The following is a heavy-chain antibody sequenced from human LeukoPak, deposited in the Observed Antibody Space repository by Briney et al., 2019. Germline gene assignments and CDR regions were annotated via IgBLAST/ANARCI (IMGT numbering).Heavy chain of an antibody. J-gene: IGHJ4*02. Sequence: HPGGSLRLSCAASGFTFSTYAMNWLRQAPGKGLEWVSTISASGGSTYYADSVKGRFTISRDISKNTLYLQMNSLRAEDTAVYYCAKDGGRAAAGNFDYWGQGTLVTVSS. CDR1: GFTFSTYA. CDR3: AKDGGRAAAGNFDY. V-gene: IGHV3-23*01. CDR2: ISASGGST. D-gene: IGHD6-13*01.